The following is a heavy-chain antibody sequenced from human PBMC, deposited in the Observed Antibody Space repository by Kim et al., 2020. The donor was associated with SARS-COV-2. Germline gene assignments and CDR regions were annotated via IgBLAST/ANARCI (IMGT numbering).Heavy chain of an antibody. V-gene: IGHV3-7*01. CDR3: ARGTYYDFWSGYSPKNYYFDY. Sequence: GGSLRLSCAASGFTFSSYWMSWVRQAPGKGLEWVANIKQDGSEKYYVDSVKGRFTISRDNAKNSLYLQMNSLRAEDTAVYYCARGTYYDFWSGYSPKNYYFDYWGQGTLVTVSS. CDR1: GFTFSSYW. J-gene: IGHJ4*02. D-gene: IGHD3-3*01. CDR2: IKQDGSEK.